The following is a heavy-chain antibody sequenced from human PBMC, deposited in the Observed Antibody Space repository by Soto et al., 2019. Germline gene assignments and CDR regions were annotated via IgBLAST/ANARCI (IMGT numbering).Heavy chain of an antibody. D-gene: IGHD6-13*01. CDR2: IIPILGIA. CDR1: GGTFSSYT. V-gene: IGHV1-69*02. CDR3: GSGRGQQLVQDGIDY. Sequence: QVQLVQSGAEVKKPGSSVKVSCKASGGTFSSYTISWVRQAPGQGLEWMGRIIPILGIANYAKKFQGRVTITADKSSGAADRVLSSLTAEDAAVDYCGSGRGQQLVQDGIDYWGQGTLVAV. J-gene: IGHJ4*02.